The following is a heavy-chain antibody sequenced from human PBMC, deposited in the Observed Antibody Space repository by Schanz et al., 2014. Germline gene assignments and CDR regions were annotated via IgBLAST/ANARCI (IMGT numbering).Heavy chain of an antibody. V-gene: IGHV3-43*01. Sequence: EVQLVESGGAVVQPGGSLRLSCAASGFIFDDYTMHWVRQAPEKGLEWVSLITRDAGSTFYTDSVKGRFTISRDNSKNTLYLQMNSLIAEDTAVYYCAKCIGWYGRCAFDIWGQGTMVTVSS. J-gene: IGHJ3*02. CDR3: AKCIGWYGRCAFDI. CDR1: GFIFDDYT. D-gene: IGHD6-19*01. CDR2: ITRDAGST.